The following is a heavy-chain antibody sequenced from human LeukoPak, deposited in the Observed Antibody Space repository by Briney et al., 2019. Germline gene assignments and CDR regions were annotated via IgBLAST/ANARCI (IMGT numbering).Heavy chain of an antibody. D-gene: IGHD6-19*01. CDR3: ASGSSVARDMSGMGY. J-gene: IGHJ4*02. Sequence: PGGSLRLSCAASGLTFSSYAMSWVRQAPGKGLEWVANMKQDGSEKYYGDSVKGRFTISRDNAKNSLYLQMNSLRAEDTAVYYCASGSSVARDMSGMGYWGQGTLVTVSS. V-gene: IGHV3-7*05. CDR2: MKQDGSEK. CDR1: GLTFSSYA.